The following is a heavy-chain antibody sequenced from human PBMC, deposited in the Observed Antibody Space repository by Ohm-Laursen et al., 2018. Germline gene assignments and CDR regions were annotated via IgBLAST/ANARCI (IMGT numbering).Heavy chain of an antibody. J-gene: IGHJ4*02. CDR2: IYYSGST. Sequence: SDTLSLTCTVSVGSISSYYWSWIRQPPGKGLEWIGYIYYSGSTYYNPSLKSRVTISVDTSKNQFSLKLSSVTAADTAVYYCARGLSRIPLGYWGQGTLVTVSS. V-gene: IGHV4-59*12. CDR3: ARGLSRIPLGY. D-gene: IGHD1-14*01. CDR1: VGSISSYY.